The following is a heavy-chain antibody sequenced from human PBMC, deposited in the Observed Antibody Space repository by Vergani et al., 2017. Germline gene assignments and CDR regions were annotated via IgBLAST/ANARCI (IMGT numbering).Heavy chain of an antibody. CDR3: ARHWTTWYGSPFDL. CDR1: GYSIPNTNYY. J-gene: IGHJ2*01. Sequence: QLQLQESGPGLVKPSQTLSLTCTVSGYSIPNTNYYWGWIRQPPGKGLEWLGTVHSTGTTYYNPSLKSRLAVSVDRSKNYLSLNLTSVTAPDTAVYYCARHWTTWYGSPFDLWGRGALVTVSS. V-gene: IGHV4-39*01. D-gene: IGHD6-13*01. CDR2: VHSTGTT.